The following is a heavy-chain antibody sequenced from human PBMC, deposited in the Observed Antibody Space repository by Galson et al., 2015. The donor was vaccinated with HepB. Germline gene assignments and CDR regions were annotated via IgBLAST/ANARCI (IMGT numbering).Heavy chain of an antibody. J-gene: IGHJ4*02. D-gene: IGHD2-2*01. V-gene: IGHV1-3*01. CDR3: ARGGDLGYCSSTSCYEDYGFDY. CDR1: GYTFTSYA. CDR2: INAGNGNT. Sequence: SVKVSCKASGYTFTSYAMHWVRQAPGQRLEWMGWINAGNGNTKYSQKFQGRVTITRDTSASTAYMELSSLRSEDTAVYYCARGGDLGYCSSTSCYEDYGFDYWGQGTLVTVSS.